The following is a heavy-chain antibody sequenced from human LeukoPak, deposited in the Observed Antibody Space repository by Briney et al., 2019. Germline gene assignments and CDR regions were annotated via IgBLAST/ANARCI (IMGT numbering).Heavy chain of an antibody. D-gene: IGHD3-22*01. Sequence: SETLSLTCAVYGGSFSGYYWSWIHQPPGKGLEWIGEINHSGSTNYNPSLKSRVTISVDTSKNQFSLKLSSVTAADTAVYYCASYSNYYDSSGSYSPDYWGQGTLVTVSS. V-gene: IGHV4-34*01. CDR1: GGSFSGYY. CDR3: ASYSNYYDSSGSYSPDY. CDR2: INHSGST. J-gene: IGHJ4*02.